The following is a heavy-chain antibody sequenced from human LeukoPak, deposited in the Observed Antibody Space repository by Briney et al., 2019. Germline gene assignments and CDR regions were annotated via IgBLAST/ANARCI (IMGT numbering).Heavy chain of an antibody. J-gene: IGHJ4*02. V-gene: IGHV3-21*01. CDR2: ITSTSYYI. CDR3: AREYRNSAGPDY. D-gene: IGHD6-6*01. CDR1: GFTFNSHT. Sequence: GGSLRLSCATSGFTFNSHTMNWVRKAPGKGLEWFSSITSTSYYIYYADSVKGRFTISRDNAKNSLYLEMNSLRAEDTAVYYCAREYRNSAGPDYWGQGTLVTVSS.